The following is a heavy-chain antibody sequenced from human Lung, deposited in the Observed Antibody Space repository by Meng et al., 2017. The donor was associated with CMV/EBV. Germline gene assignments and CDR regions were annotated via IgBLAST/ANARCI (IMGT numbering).Heavy chain of an antibody. D-gene: IGHD2-15*01. V-gene: IGHV3-64*01. CDR2: IRSNGGST. J-gene: IGHJ4*02. Sequence: LSCAASGFTFSNYVMHWVRQAPGKGLEYVSGIRSNGGSTYYANSVKGRFTISRDNSKNTLYLQMGSLRAEDMAVYYCAREGGSNDFDYRGQGTLVTVSS. CDR1: GFTFSNYV. CDR3: AREGGSNDFDY.